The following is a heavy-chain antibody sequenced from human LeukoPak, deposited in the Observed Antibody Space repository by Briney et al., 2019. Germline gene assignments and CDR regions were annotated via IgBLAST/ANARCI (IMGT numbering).Heavy chain of an antibody. V-gene: IGHV3-30*04. J-gene: IGHJ4*02. CDR2: ISYDGSNE. D-gene: IGHD3-10*01. CDR3: AKSTGDY. Sequence: GGSLRLSCAASGFTFSSYVMHWVRQAPGKGLEWVAIISYDGSNEYYADSVKGRFTISRDNPKNTLYLQMNSLRAEDTAVYYCAKSTGDYWGQGTLVTVSS. CDR1: GFTFSSYV.